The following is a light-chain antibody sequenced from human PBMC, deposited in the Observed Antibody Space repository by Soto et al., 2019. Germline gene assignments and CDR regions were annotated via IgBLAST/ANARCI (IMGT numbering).Light chain of an antibody. Sequence: EIVLTQSPGTLSLSPGERATLSCRASQSVSSSYLAWYQQKPGQAPRLLIYGASSRATGIPDSFSGSGSGTDFTITISRLEPEEFAVYYCQQYGSSPPLTFGPGTKVDIK. V-gene: IGKV3-20*01. CDR1: QSVSSSY. CDR3: QQYGSSPPLT. CDR2: GAS. J-gene: IGKJ3*01.